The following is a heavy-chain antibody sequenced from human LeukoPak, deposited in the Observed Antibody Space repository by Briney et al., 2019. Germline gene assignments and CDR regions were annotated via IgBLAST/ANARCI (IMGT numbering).Heavy chain of an antibody. Sequence: GGSLRLSCAASGFTFDDYGMSWVRQAPGKGLEWVSGINWNGGSTGYADSVKGRFTISRDNAKNSLYLQMNSLRAEDTAVYYCARPVRGYRGSGNYYYYMDVWGKGTTVTVSS. V-gene: IGHV3-20*04. CDR3: ARPVRGYRGSGNYYYYMDV. J-gene: IGHJ6*03. CDR2: INWNGGST. D-gene: IGHD3-10*01. CDR1: GFTFDDYG.